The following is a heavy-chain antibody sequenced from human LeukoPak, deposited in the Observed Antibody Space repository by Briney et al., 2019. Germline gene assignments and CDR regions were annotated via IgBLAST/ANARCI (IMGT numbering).Heavy chain of an antibody. CDR1: SYTFTNYG. Sequence: ASVKVSCKASSYTFTNYGFSWGRQAPGQGLEWMGWMRAYNGNTKYVQKSQGRVTMTTDTTTTITYMNQRSLKSDDTAVYYCARQSFSTNVWGGDGCDIWGQGTMVIVSS. D-gene: IGHD3-10*02. J-gene: IGHJ3*02. CDR2: MRAYNGNT. V-gene: IGHV1-18*01. CDR3: ARQSFSTNVWGGDGCDI.